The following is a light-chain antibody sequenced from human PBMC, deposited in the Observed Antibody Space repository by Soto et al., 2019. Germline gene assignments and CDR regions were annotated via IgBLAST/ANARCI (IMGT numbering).Light chain of an antibody. V-gene: IGKV1-5*03. CDR2: KAS. CDR3: QQYYGSWT. Sequence: DFQMTQSPSTLSASPGDRVTITCRASQNIDNWLAWFQQKPGKARKLLIYKASSLESGVPARFSGSGSGTEFTLTISSLQPDDFATYYCQQYYGSWTFGQGTKVEIK. CDR1: QNIDNW. J-gene: IGKJ1*01.